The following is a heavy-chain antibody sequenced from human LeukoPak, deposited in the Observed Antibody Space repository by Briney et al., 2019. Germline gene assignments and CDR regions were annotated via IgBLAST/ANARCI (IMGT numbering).Heavy chain of an antibody. CDR2: IYPGDSDT. CDR1: GYSFTSYW. CDR3: AATTKSPGYYYYYGMDV. J-gene: IGHJ6*02. Sequence: GESLKISCKGSGYSFTSYWIGWVRQMPGKDLEWMGIIYPGDSDTRYSPSFQGQVTISADKSISTAYLQWSSLKASDTAMYYCAATTKSPGYYYYYGMDVWGQGTTVTVSS. D-gene: IGHD1-7*01. V-gene: IGHV5-51*01.